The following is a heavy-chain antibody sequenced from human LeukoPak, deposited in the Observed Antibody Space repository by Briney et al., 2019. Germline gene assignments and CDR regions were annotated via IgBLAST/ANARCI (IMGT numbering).Heavy chain of an antibody. J-gene: IGHJ4*02. CDR1: GFTVSSNY. V-gene: IGHV3-23*01. Sequence: GGSLRLSCAASGFTVSSNYMSWVRQAPGKGLEWVSAISGSGGSTYYADSVNGRFTISRDNSKNTLYLQMNSLRAEDTDVYYCARDVGPPRRLGFDYWGQGTLVTVSS. CDR3: ARDVGPPRRLGFDY. CDR2: ISGSGGST. D-gene: IGHD2-15*01.